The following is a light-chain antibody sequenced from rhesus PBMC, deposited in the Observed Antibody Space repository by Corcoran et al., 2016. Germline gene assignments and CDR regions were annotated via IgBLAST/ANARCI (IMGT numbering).Light chain of an antibody. V-gene: IGKV1-25*01. CDR2: EAS. CDR1: QGITND. CDR3: QHYYSTPYT. Sequence: DIQMTQSPSSLSASVGDRVTITCRASQGITNDLAWYQQKPGETPTLLIYEASSLQSGIPSRFGGSGFGTDFTLTISSLQSEDFATYYCQHYYSTPYTFGQGTKVEIK. J-gene: IGKJ2*01.